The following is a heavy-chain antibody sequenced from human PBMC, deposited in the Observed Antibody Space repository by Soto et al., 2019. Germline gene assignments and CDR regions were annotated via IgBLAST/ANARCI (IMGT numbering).Heavy chain of an antibody. CDR1: GDSIRDSF. CDR2: VHHTGNT. V-gene: IGHV4-59*01. CDR3: ARGREDHVDHHFGHLFDS. Sequence: SETLSLTCTVSGDSIRDSFWSWVRQPPGKGLEWIGLVHHTGNTNYNPSLETRVTMLIDASANHFSLTLTSVTPADAAIYYCARGREDHVDHHFGHLFDSWGQGTLVTVS. J-gene: IGHJ4*02. D-gene: IGHD3-10*01.